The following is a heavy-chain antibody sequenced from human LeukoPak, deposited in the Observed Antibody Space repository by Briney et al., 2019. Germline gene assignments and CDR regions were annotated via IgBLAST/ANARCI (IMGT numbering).Heavy chain of an antibody. Sequence: ASVKVSCKASRGTFSNYAISWVRQAPGQGLEWMGWISAYNGNTNYAQKLQGRVTMTTDTSTSTAYMELRSLRSDDTAVYYCARDERYFDWLLSIDYWGQGTLVTASS. CDR3: ARDERYFDWLLSIDY. CDR1: RGTFSNYA. D-gene: IGHD3-9*01. J-gene: IGHJ4*02. V-gene: IGHV1-18*01. CDR2: ISAYNGNT.